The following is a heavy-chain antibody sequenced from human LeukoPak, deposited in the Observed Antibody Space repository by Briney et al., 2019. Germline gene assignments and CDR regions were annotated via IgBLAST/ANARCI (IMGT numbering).Heavy chain of an antibody. CDR2: IYTSGST. CDR1: GGSISKYY. D-gene: IGHD4-17*01. CDR3: ARGRTAYFGDYGTYSDY. J-gene: IGHJ4*02. Sequence: SETLSLTCTVSGGSISKYYWSWIRQPAGKGLEWIGGIYTSGSTNYNPSLKSRVTMSVDTSKNQFSLKLSSVTAADTAVYFCARGRTAYFGDYGTYSDYWGQGTLVTVSS. V-gene: IGHV4-4*07.